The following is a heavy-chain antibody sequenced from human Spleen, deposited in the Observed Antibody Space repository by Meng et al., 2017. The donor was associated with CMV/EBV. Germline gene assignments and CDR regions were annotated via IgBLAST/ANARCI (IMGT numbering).Heavy chain of an antibody. V-gene: IGHV3-21*01. CDR1: GFTFSSYE. CDR2: ISSSSSYI. CDR3: ARVSATGYYDSSGYRPVTAFDI. Sequence: GGSLRLSCAASGFTFSSYEMNWVRQAPGKGLEWVSSISSSSSYIHYADSVKGRFTISRDNAKNSLYLQMNSLRAEDTAVYYCARVSATGYYDSSGYRPVTAFDIWGQGTMVTVSS. J-gene: IGHJ3*02. D-gene: IGHD3-22*01.